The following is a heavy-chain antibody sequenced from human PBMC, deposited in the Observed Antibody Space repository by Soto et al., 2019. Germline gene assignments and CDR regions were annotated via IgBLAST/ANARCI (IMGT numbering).Heavy chain of an antibody. CDR2: ISSGSKTI. CDR3: VREDILGVRSFDY. Sequence: GGSLRLSCAASGFTFSGYSVNWVRQAPGKGLEWVSYISSGSKTIYYAESVKGRFTVSRDNARNSQYLQMNSLRDEDTAVYYCVREDILGVRSFDYWVQGTLVTVSS. CDR1: GFTFSGYS. D-gene: IGHD3-9*01. V-gene: IGHV3-48*02. J-gene: IGHJ4*02.